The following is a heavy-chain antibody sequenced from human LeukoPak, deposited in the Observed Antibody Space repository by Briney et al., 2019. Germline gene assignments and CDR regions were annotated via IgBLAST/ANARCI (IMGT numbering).Heavy chain of an antibody. CDR3: ARAVRGVIKRYFDY. D-gene: IGHD3-10*01. CDR2: IYYSGST. CDR1: GGSISSYY. V-gene: IGHV4-59*01. Sequence: SQTLSLTCTVSGGSISSYYWSWIRQPRGKALEWIGYIYYSGSTNYNPSLKGRVTISVDMSKNQFSLKLSSVTAADTAVYYCARAVRGVIKRYFDYWGQGTLVTVSS. J-gene: IGHJ4*02.